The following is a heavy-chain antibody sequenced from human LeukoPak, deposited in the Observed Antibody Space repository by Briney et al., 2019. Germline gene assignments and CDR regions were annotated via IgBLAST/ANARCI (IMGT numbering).Heavy chain of an antibody. J-gene: IGHJ6*02. CDR1: GDSISSYY. CDR2: IYYSGST. CDR3: ARGVVVITPDYYYYYGMDV. D-gene: IGHD3-22*01. Sequence: SETLSLTCTVSGDSISSYYWSWIRQPPGKGLEWIGYIYYSGSTNYNPSLKSRVTISVDTSKNQFSLKLSSVTAADTAVYYCARGVVVITPDYYYYYGMDVWGQGTTVTVSS. V-gene: IGHV4-59*01.